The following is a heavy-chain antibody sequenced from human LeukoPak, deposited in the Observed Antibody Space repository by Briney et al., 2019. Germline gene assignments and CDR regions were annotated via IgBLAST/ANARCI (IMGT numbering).Heavy chain of an antibody. D-gene: IGHD1-26*01. V-gene: IGHV3-23*01. Sequence: PGGSLRLSCAASGLTFSSYAMSWVRQAPGKGLEWVSAISGSGGSTYYADSVKGRFTISRDNSKNTLYLQMNSLRAEDTAVYYCATSRGELLSDWFDPWGQGTLVTVSS. CDR3: ATSRGELLSDWFDP. CDR1: GLTFSSYA. J-gene: IGHJ5*02. CDR2: ISGSGGST.